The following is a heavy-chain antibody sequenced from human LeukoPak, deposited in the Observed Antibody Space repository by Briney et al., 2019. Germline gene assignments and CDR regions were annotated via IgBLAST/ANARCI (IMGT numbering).Heavy chain of an antibody. Sequence: ASVKVSCKVSGYTLTELSMHWVRQAPGKGLEWMGGFDPEDGDTIYAQKFQGRVTMTEDTSTDTAYMELSSLRSEDTAVYYCATTPWYYDSSGPDDYWGQGTLVTVSS. CDR1: GYTLTELS. CDR2: FDPEDGDT. V-gene: IGHV1-24*01. D-gene: IGHD3-22*01. J-gene: IGHJ4*02. CDR3: ATTPWYYDSSGPDDY.